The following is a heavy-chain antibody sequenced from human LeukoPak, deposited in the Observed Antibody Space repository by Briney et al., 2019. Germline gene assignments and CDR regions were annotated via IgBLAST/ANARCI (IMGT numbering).Heavy chain of an antibody. CDR3: ASTPFNYDYIWGSYRYRRAFDI. CDR2: INHSGST. CDR1: GGSFSGYY. V-gene: IGHV4-34*01. J-gene: IGHJ3*02. D-gene: IGHD3-16*02. Sequence: SSETLSLTCAVYGGSFSGYYWSWIRQPPGKGLEWIGEINHSGSTNYNPSLKSRVTISVDTSKNQFSLKLSSVTAADTAVYYCASTPFNYDYIWGSYRYRRAFDIWGQGTMVTVSS.